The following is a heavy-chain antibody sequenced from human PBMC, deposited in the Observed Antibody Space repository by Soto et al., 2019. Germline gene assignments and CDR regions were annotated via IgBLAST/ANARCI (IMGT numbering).Heavy chain of an antibody. CDR2: VNIYSGGR. Sequence: ASVKVSCKASGYTFTDYYIHWVRQAPGQGLEWMGWVNIYSGGRNQAPKLRGRITMTRVTSITTAYMELRGLTFDDTAVYFCARRGPKQTWFDPWGQGTLVSVSS. J-gene: IGHJ5*02. CDR1: GYTFTDYY. V-gene: IGHV1-2*02. D-gene: IGHD6-13*01. CDR3: ARRGPKQTWFDP.